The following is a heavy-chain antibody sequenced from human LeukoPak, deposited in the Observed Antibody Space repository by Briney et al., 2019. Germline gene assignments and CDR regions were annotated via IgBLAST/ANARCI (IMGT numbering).Heavy chain of an antibody. D-gene: IGHD3-10*01. Sequence: GASVKFSCKASGYTFTSYDINWVRQAPGQGLEWMGWMDPNRGNTGYAHKFQGRVTMARSTSVSTAYMELSSLTSEDTAVYYCARVSDYYGSGSFFDYWGQGTLVTVSS. CDR3: ARVSDYYGSGSFFDY. J-gene: IGHJ4*02. CDR1: GYTFTSYD. V-gene: IGHV1-8*02. CDR2: MDPNRGNT.